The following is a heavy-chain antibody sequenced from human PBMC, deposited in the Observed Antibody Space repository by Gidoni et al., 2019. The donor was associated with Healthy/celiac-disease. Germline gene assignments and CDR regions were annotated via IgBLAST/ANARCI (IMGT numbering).Heavy chain of an antibody. CDR1: GYTFPGYY. V-gene: IGHV1-2*02. J-gene: IGHJ5*02. CDR2: IKPNSGGT. CDR3: ARAGWSPRTNWFEP. Sequence: QVQLVPSGAEVKQPRASVKVSCKASGYTFPGYYMHWVRQAPGQGLEWMGWIKPNSGGTNDAQKFQGRVNITRDTSISTAYMELSRLRSDDTAVYYWARAGWSPRTNWFEPWGQGTLVTVSS.